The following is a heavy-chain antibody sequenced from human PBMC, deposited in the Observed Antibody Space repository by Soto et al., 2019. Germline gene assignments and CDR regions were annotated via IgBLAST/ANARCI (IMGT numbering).Heavy chain of an antibody. V-gene: IGHV3-30*18. CDR3: AKEGPYGGNFVLIGASD. D-gene: IGHD4-17*01. CDR2: TSYDGSNK. Sequence: QVQLVESGGGVVQPGRSLRLSCAASGFTFSSYGMHWVRQAPGKGLEWVAVTSYDGSNKYYADSVKGRFTISRDNSKNTLYLQINSLRAEDTAVYYCAKEGPYGGNFVLIGASDWGQGTLVTVSS. J-gene: IGHJ4*02. CDR1: GFTFSSYG.